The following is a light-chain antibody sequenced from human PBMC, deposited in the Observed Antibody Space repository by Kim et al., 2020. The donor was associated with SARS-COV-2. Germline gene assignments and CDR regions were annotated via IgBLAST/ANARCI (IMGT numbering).Light chain of an antibody. CDR2: AAS. J-gene: IGKJ1*01. CDR1: QDIANS. CDR3: QKYNSAPWT. V-gene: IGKV1-27*01. Sequence: DIQMTQSPSSLSASVGDRVTITCRASQDIANSLAWYQQKPGKVPKVLIYAASTLQSGVPSRFSGGGSGTEFTLTIGSLQTEDVATYYCQKYNSAPWTFGAGAKVDIK.